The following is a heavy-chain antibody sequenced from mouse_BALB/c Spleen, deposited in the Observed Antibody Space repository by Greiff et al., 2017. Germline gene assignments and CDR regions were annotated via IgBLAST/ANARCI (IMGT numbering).Heavy chain of an antibody. CDR1: GFTFSSYA. V-gene: IGHV5-6-5*01. CDR2: ISSGGST. Sequence: EVQGVESGGGLVKPGGSLKLSCAASGFTFSSYAMSWVRQTPEKRLEWVASISSGGSTYYPDSVKGRFTISRDNARNILYLQMSSLRSEDTAMYYCARGRYEDYAMDYWGQGTSVTVSS. D-gene: IGHD2-14*01. CDR3: ARGRYEDYAMDY. J-gene: IGHJ4*01.